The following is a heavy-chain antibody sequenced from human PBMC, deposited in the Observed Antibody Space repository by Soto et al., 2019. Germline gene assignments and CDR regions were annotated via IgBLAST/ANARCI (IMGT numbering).Heavy chain of an antibody. CDR2: INAGNGDT. V-gene: IGHV1-3*01. Sequence: ASVNVSCKASGYTFSNYAIHWVRQAPGQRLEWMAWINAGNGDTKYSQNFQGRVTITRDTSASTAYMDLSSLRPEDTAVYYCATAPRSSGYYHYYMDVWGQGTTVTVSS. J-gene: IGHJ6*02. CDR1: GYTFSNYA. CDR3: ATAPRSSGYYHYYMDV. D-gene: IGHD3-16*01.